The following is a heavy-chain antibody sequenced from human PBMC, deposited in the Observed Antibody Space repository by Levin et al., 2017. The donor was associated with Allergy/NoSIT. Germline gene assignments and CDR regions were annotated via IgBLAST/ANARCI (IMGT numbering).Heavy chain of an antibody. D-gene: IGHD3-10*01. J-gene: IGHJ4*02. V-gene: IGHV3-15*01. CDR2: IKSKTDGGTT. CDR3: TTDRVGGVSMVRGVIKYYFDY. CDR1: GFTFSNAW. Sequence: GESLKISCAASGFTFSNAWMSWVRQAPGKGLEWVGRIKSKTDGGTTDYAAPVKGRFTISRDDSKNTLYLQMNSLKTEDTAVYYCTTDRVGGVSMVRGVIKYYFDYWGQGTLVTVSS.